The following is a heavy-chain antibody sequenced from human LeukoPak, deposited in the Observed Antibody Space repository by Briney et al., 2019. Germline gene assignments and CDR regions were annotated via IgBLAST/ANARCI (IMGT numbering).Heavy chain of an antibody. J-gene: IGHJ4*02. CDR2: IWYDGSSK. Sequence: GGSLRLSCAASGFTFSSYDMHWVRQAPAKGLEWVAVIWYDGSSKYYADSVKGRFTISRDNSKNTLYLQMDSLRAEDTAVYYCARVHSSSWAYFDNWGQGTLVTVSS. CDR1: GFTFSSYD. CDR3: ARVHSSSWAYFDN. D-gene: IGHD6-13*01. V-gene: IGHV3-33*01.